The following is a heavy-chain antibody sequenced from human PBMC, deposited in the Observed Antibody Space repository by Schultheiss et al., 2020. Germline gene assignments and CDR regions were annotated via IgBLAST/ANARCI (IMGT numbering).Heavy chain of an antibody. J-gene: IGHJ6*02. CDR3: TRDRPDYDFWSGYYEYYYYYYGMDV. CDR2: INSDGSST. V-gene: IGHV3-74*01. D-gene: IGHD3-3*01. CDR1: GFTFSSYW. Sequence: GGSLRLSCAASGFTFSSYWMHWVRQAPGKGLVWVSRINSDGSSTSYADSVKGRFTISRDNAKNTLYLQMNSLRAEDTAVYYCTRDRPDYDFWSGYYEYYYYYYGMDVWGQGTTVTVSS.